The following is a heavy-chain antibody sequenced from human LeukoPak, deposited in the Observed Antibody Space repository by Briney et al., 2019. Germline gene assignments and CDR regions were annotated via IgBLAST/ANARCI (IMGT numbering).Heavy chain of an antibody. CDR3: ATGGHYFGA. D-gene: IGHD3-10*01. Sequence: GGSLRLSCATSGYTFSNAWMSWVRQAPGKGLEWVGRIRTKADGGTTDYAAPVKGRFTISRDDSKNTLYLQMNSLKTEDTAVYSCATGGHYFGAWGQGTLVTVSS. CDR1: GYTFSNAW. CDR2: IRTKADGGTT. V-gene: IGHV3-15*01. J-gene: IGHJ4*02.